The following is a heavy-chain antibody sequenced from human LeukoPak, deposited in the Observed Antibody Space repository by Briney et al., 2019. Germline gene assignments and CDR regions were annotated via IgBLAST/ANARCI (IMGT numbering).Heavy chain of an antibody. CDR2: ISGGGGST. D-gene: IGHD1-14*01. J-gene: IGHJ5*02. V-gene: IGHV3-23*01. Sequence: PGGSLRLSCAASEFTFSNYAMNWVRQAPGKGLEWVSGISGGGGSTYYADSVKGRFTISRDNSKNTLYLQMDSLRAEDTALYYCATGSGIHHYHWTDPWGQGTLVTVSS. CDR3: ATGSGIHHYHWTDP. CDR1: EFTFSNYA.